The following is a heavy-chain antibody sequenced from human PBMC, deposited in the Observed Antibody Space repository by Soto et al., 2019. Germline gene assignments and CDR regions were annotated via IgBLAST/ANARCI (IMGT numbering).Heavy chain of an antibody. CDR1: GCSIRGGGYS. CDR3: ARNEPWGAFDI. CDR2: IYYSGST. Sequence: SETLGLTSTVIGCSIRGGGYSCRCIRQHPGKVLEWIGYIYYSGSTYYNPSLKSRVTISVDTSKNPFSLKLSSVTAEDTAVYYCARNEPWGAFDIWGQGTMVTVSS. D-gene: IGHD3-16*01. J-gene: IGHJ3*02. V-gene: IGHV4-31*03.